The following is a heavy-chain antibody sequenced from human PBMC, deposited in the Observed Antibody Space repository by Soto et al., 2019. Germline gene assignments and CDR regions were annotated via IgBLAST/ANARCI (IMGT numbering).Heavy chain of an antibody. CDR3: ARKVYYYYGMDV. V-gene: IGHV3-23*01. CDR2: ISGSGGST. J-gene: IGHJ6*02. Sequence: GSLRLSCAAPGFTFSSYAMSWVRQAPGKGLEWVSVISGSGGSTYYADSVKGRFTISRDNSKNTLYLQMNSLRAEDTAVYYCARKVYYYYGMDVWGQGTTVTVSS. CDR1: GFTFSSYA.